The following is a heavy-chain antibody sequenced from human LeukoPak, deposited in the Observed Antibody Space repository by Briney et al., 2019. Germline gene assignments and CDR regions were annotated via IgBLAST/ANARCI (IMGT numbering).Heavy chain of an antibody. V-gene: IGHV3-48*01. CDR2: IRSDTTTT. CDR3: ARDRIPGAFSYGYGFADMGV. J-gene: IGHJ6*03. CDR1: GFTFSTYS. Sequence: GGSLRLSCAAPGFTFSTYSMNWVRQAPGRGLEWISYIRSDTTTTYYADSVKGRFTVSRDNAKNSLYLQMDSLRVEDTAVYYCARDRIPGAFSYGYGFADMGVWGKGTTVTVSS. D-gene: IGHD5-12*01.